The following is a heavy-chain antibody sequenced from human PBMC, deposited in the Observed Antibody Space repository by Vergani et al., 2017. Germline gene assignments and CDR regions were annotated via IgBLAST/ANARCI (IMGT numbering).Heavy chain of an antibody. J-gene: IGHJ6*02. D-gene: IGHD3-10*01. CDR3: ARDMVLGVIPLYCCMDF. V-gene: IGHV1-46*02. CDR2: INPSGGST. CDR1: GYTFYSYY. Sequence: QVQLVQSGAAVKKPGASVKVSCKASGYTFYSYYMHWVRQAPGQGLAWMGIINPSGGSTRYAQKFQGRVTMTRDTSTCTVYMELSSLRSEDSAVYYCARDMVLGVIPLYCCMDFWGQGTTVTVSS.